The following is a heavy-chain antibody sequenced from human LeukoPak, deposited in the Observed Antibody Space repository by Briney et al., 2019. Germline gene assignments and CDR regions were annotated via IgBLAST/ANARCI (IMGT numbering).Heavy chain of an antibody. V-gene: IGHV3-7*03. J-gene: IGHJ4*02. Sequence: GGSLRLSCAASGFPFNAYWMTWVRQAPGKGLEWVANIRQDGYTKYYVDSVKGRFTISRDNAMNSLYLQMNSLRAEETAIYYCARSLPYGTTWYGRSDFWGQGTLVTVSS. CDR1: GFPFNAYW. CDR3: ARSLPYGTTWYGRSDF. D-gene: IGHD6-13*01. CDR2: IRQDGYTK.